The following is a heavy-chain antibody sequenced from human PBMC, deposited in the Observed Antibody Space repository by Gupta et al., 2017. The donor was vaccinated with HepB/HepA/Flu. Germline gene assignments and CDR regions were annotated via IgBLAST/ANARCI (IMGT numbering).Heavy chain of an antibody. V-gene: IGHV4-59*01. CDR2: IYYSGST. CDR3: ARAHNWNDETYYFDY. D-gene: IGHD1-20*01. CDR1: GGSISSYY. Sequence: QVQLQESGPGLVKPSETLSLTCTVSGGSISSYYWSWIRQPPGKGLEWIGYIYYSGSTNYNPSLKNRVTISVDTSKNQFSLKLSSVTAADTAVYYCARAHNWNDETYYFDYWGQGTLVTVSS. J-gene: IGHJ4*02.